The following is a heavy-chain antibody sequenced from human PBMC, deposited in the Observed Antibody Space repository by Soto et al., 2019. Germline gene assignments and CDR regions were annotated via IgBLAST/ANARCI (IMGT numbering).Heavy chain of an antibody. CDR3: ARVKVPAAILGAFDL. V-gene: IGHV1-18*01. CDR1: GYTFSTYG. CDR2: INPIKGDT. D-gene: IGHD2-2*02. Sequence: ASVKVSCKASGYTFSTYGITWVRQAPGQGLDWMGWINPIKGDTNSAAIFQDRVTMTTDTSTRTAYMELRSLKSDDTAVYYCARVKVPAAILGAFDLWGQGTLVTISS. J-gene: IGHJ3*01.